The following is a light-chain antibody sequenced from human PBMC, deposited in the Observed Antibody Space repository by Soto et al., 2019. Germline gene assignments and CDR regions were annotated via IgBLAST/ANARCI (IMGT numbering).Light chain of an antibody. V-gene: IGKV1-39*01. J-gene: IGKJ5*01. CDR1: QSISSS. Sequence: DIQMTQSPSTLSASVRDRVTITCRASQSISSSLNWYQQKPGKAPKLLIYAASSLQSGVPSRFSGSGSGTDFTLTISSLQPEDFATYYCQQSYSTPITFGQGTRLEIK. CDR2: AAS. CDR3: QQSYSTPIT.